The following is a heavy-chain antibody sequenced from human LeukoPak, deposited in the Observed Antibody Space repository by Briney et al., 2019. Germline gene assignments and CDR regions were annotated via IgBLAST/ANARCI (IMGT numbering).Heavy chain of an antibody. CDR3: ARLANYDFWRGPYPHDAFDI. CDR2: IYYSGST. CDR1: GGSISSYY. Sequence: PSETLSLTCTVSGGSISSYYWSWIRQPPGKGLEWTGYIYYSGSTNYNPSLKSRVTISVDTSKNQFSLKVTSVTAADTAVFYCARLANYDFWRGPYPHDAFDIWGQGTMVTVSS. V-gene: IGHV4-59*08. J-gene: IGHJ3*02. D-gene: IGHD3-3*01.